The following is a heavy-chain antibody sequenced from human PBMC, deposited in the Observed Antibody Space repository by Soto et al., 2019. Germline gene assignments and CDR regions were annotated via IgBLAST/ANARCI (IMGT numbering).Heavy chain of an antibody. J-gene: IGHJ2*01. Sequence: GGSLRLSCAASGFTFSSYAMHWVRQAPGKGLEWVAVISYDGNNKYNADSVKGRFTISRDNSKNTLYLQMNSLRTEDTAVYYCARDPLAGSLRGYFDLWGRGTLVTVSS. D-gene: IGHD6-19*01. V-gene: IGHV3-30-3*01. CDR1: GFTFSSYA. CDR3: ARDPLAGSLRGYFDL. CDR2: ISYDGNNK.